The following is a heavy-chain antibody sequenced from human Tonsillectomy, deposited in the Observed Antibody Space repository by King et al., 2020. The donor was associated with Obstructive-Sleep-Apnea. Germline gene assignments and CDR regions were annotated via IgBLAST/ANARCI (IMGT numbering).Heavy chain of an antibody. V-gene: IGHV3-23*04. Sequence: VQLVESGGGLVRPGGSLRLSCAASGFTFSNYAMNWVRQAPGKGLEWVSLISGSGGSSYYADSVKGRFTISRDNSKNTVFLQMNSLRAEDTAAYYCAKRGRPTIVVEPAAVETGTFDIWGQGTMVTVSS. CDR3: AKRGRPTIVVEPAAVETGTFDI. J-gene: IGHJ3*02. CDR2: ISGSGGSS. CDR1: GFTFSNYA. D-gene: IGHD2-2*01.